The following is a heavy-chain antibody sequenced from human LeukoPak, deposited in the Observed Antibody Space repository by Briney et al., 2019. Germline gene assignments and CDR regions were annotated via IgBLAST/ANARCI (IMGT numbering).Heavy chain of an antibody. CDR1: GGSISSSY. V-gene: IGHV4-59*08. J-gene: IGHJ4*02. D-gene: IGHD3-10*01. CDR3: ARHYGP. Sequence: SETLSLTCTVSGGSISSSYWSWIRQPPGKGLEWIGYIYYSGSTYYNPSLKSRVTISVDTSKNQFSLKLNSVTATDTAVYYCARHYGPWGQGTLVTVSS. CDR2: IYYSGST.